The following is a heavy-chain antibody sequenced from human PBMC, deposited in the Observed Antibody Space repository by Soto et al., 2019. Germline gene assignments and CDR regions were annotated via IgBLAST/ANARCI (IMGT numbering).Heavy chain of an antibody. J-gene: IGHJ4*02. CDR2: LTAIGNNR. CDR1: GFAFSESG. V-gene: IGHV3-30*03. D-gene: IGHD3-16*01. Sequence: QVQLVESGGGVVQPGRSLRLSCAASGFAFSESGMHWVRQAPGKGLEWVTLLTAIGNNRYYADSVKGRFTVSRDDSINTSYLQMNYLTSEDTAVYYCAARGNFDYWGQGTLVTVSS. CDR3: AARGNFDY.